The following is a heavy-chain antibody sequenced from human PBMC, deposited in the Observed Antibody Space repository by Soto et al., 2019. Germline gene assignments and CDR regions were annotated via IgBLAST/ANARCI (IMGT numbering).Heavy chain of an antibody. Sequence: QVQLVESGGGVVQPGRSLRVSCAASGFTFSSHGMLWVRQAPGKGLEWVAVIWYDGSNKYYGESVKGRFIISRDNSKNTVDLQMNSLRAEDTAIYYCARWGPDKVLDYWGQGTLVTVSS. V-gene: IGHV3-33*01. D-gene: IGHD3-16*01. CDR2: IWYDGSNK. CDR3: ARWGPDKVLDY. J-gene: IGHJ4*02. CDR1: GFTFSSHG.